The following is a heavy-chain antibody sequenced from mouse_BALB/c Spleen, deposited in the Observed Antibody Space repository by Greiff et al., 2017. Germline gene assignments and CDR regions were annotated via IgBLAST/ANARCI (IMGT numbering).Heavy chain of an antibody. CDR1: GFTFSSYT. Sequence: EVHLVESGGGLVQPGGSLKLSCAASGFTFSSYTMSWVRQTPEKRLEWVAYISNGGGSTYYPDTVKGRFTISRDNAKNTLYLQMSSLESEDTAMYYCARDYYAMDYWGQGTSVTVSS. CDR2: ISNGGGST. J-gene: IGHJ4*01. V-gene: IGHV5-12-2*01. CDR3: ARDYYAMDY.